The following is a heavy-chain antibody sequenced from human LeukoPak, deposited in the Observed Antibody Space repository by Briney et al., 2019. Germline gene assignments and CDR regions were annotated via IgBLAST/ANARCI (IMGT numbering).Heavy chain of an antibody. Sequence: ASVKVSCKTSGYTFTGYYMHWVRQAPGQGLEWMGWINPNSGGTNYAQKFQGRVTMTTDTSMSTAYMELSRLTSDDTAVYYCARAGGRSWFDPWGQGTLVTVSS. CDR2: INPNSGGT. V-gene: IGHV1-2*02. J-gene: IGHJ5*02. CDR1: GYTFTGYY. CDR3: ARAGGRSWFDP.